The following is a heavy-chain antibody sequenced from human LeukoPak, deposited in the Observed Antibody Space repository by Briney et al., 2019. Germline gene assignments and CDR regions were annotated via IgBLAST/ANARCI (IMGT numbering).Heavy chain of an antibody. J-gene: IGHJ4*02. CDR1: GFTFSSYG. D-gene: IGHD6-19*01. Sequence: GGSLRLSCAASGFTFSSYGMHWVRQAPGKGLEWVTFIVSDGSTKFYADSVKGRFTISRDNSKNTLYLQMNSLRGDDTAVYYCAKVHSSGWSTFDYWGQGSRVTVSS. CDR3: AKVHSSGWSTFDY. CDR2: IVSDGSTK. V-gene: IGHV3-30*02.